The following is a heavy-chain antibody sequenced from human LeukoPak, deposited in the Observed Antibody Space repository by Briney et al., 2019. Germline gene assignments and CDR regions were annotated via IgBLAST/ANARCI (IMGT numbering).Heavy chain of an antibody. D-gene: IGHD3-22*01. CDR2: INHSGST. CDR3: ARGTYYYDSSGYYKKAYFDY. J-gene: IGHJ4*02. V-gene: IGHV4-34*01. Sequence: GSLRLSCAASGFTFSSYAMSWVRQPPGKGLEWIGEINHSGSTNYNPSLKSRVTISVDTSKNQFSLKLSSVTAADTAVYYCARGTYYYDSSGYYKKAYFDYWGQGTLVTVSS. CDR1: GFTFSSYA.